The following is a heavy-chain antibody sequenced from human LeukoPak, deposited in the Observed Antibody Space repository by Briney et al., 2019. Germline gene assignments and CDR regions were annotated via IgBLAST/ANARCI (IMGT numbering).Heavy chain of an antibody. CDR1: GFTFSGSA. Sequence: GGSLRLSCAASGFTFSGSAMHWVRQASGKGLEWVGRIRSKANSYATAYAASVKGRFTISRDDSKNTAYLQMNSLKTEDTAVYYCTRRAGIAAAGTSPYYYYYMDVWGKGTTVTVSS. CDR3: TRRAGIAAAGTSPYYYYYMDV. J-gene: IGHJ6*03. CDR2: IRSKANSYAT. D-gene: IGHD6-13*01. V-gene: IGHV3-73*01.